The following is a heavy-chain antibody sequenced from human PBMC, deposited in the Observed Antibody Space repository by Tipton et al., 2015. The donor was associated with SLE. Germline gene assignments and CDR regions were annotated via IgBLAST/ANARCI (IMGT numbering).Heavy chain of an antibody. Sequence: TLSLTCTVSGGSISSGGYYWSWIRQHPGKGLEWIGYIYYSGSTYYNPSLKSRVTISVDTSKNQFSLKLSSVTAADTAVYYCASVTTVTTGWFDPWGQGTLVTVSS. D-gene: IGHD4-17*01. J-gene: IGHJ5*02. CDR2: IYYSGST. CDR3: ASVTTVTTGWFDP. CDR1: GGSISSGGYY. V-gene: IGHV4-31*03.